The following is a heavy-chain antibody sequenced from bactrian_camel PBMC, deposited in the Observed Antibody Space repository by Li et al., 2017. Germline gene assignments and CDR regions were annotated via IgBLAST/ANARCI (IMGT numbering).Heavy chain of an antibody. J-gene: IGHJ4*01. D-gene: IGHD1*01. CDR3: AATRPVPYWTGARWNARESFDY. CDR1: GSSFGTYW. CDR2: IASGGGGTT. V-gene: IGHV3S1*01. Sequence: HVQLVESGGGLVQPGGSLRLSCAASGSSFGTYWMSWVRQAPGKGLEWVATIASGGGGTTAYRDSVKGRFTISRDNAKNTLYLQMNNLTPEDTAVYYCAATRPVPYWTGARWNARESFDYWGQGTQVTVS.